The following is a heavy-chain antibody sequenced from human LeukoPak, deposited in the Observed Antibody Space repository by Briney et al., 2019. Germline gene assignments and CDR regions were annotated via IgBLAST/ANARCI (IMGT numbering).Heavy chain of an antibody. D-gene: IGHD3-22*01. CDR1: GFTFSDCA. J-gene: IGHJ4*02. CDR2: ISGSGGST. CDR3: AKRGYYDSSGYTPLSL. V-gene: IGHV3-23*01. Sequence: GGSLRLSCAASGFTFSDCAMSWVRQAPGKGLEWVSGISGSGGSTYYADSVKGRFTISRDNSKNTLYLQMNSLRAEDTALYYCAKRGYYDSSGYTPLSLWGQGTLVTVSS.